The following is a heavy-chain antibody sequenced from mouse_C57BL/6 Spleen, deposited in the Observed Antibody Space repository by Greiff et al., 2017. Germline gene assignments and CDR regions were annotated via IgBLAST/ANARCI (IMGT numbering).Heavy chain of an antibody. CDR1: GYTFTDYN. Sequence: VQLQQSGPELVKPGASVKMSCKASGYTFTDYNMHWVKQSHGKSLEWIGYINPNNGGTSYNQKFKGKATLTVNKSSSTAYMELRSLTSEDSAVYYCARALYGSSLYYFDYWGQGTTLTVAS. CDR3: ARALYGSSLYYFDY. D-gene: IGHD1-1*01. CDR2: INPNNGGT. J-gene: IGHJ2*01. V-gene: IGHV1-22*01.